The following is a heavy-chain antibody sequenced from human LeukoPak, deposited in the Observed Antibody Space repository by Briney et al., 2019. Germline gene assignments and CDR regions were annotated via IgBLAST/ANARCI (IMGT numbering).Heavy chain of an antibody. V-gene: IGHV3-7*01. CDR2: IKPDGSEK. Sequence: GGSLRLSCAASGFTFSTYYMTWVRQAPGRGLEWVAVIKPDGSEKYYVDSVMGRFTISRDNAKNSLYLQMNTLRAEDTALYYCARGLYSSSPGGQGTLVTVSS. D-gene: IGHD6-13*01. J-gene: IGHJ5*02. CDR1: GFTFSTYY. CDR3: ARGLYSSSP.